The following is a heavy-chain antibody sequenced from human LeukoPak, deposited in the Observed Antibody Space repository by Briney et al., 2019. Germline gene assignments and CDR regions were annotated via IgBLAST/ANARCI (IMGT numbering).Heavy chain of an antibody. D-gene: IGHD3-10*01. CDR1: GSTFSSYA. Sequence: QPGGSLRLSCAASGSTFSSYAMSWVRQPPGKGLEWVSAISGSGGSTYYADSVKGRFTISRDNSKNTLYLQMNSLRAEDTAVYYCAKDRGMSGLSLYYFDYWGQGTLVTVSS. V-gene: IGHV3-23*01. J-gene: IGHJ4*02. CDR3: AKDRGMSGLSLYYFDY. CDR2: ISGSGGST.